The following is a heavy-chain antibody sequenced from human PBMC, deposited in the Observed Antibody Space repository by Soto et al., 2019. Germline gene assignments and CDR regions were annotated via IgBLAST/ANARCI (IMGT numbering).Heavy chain of an antibody. CDR2: INHSGST. CDR3: ARGLSIAAAGVAFDI. Sequence: SETLYLTCAVYGGSFSGYYWSWIRQPPGKGLEWIGEINHSGSTNYNPSLKSRVTISVDTSKNQFSLKLSSVTAADTAVYYCARGLSIAAAGVAFDIWGQGTMVTVSS. J-gene: IGHJ3*02. CDR1: GGSFSGYY. V-gene: IGHV4-34*01. D-gene: IGHD6-13*01.